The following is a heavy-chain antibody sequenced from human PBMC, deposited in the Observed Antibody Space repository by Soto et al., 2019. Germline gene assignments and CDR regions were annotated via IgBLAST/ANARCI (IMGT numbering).Heavy chain of an antibody. J-gene: IGHJ3*02. CDR1: GYTFTSYG. Sequence: ASVKVSCKASGYTFTSYGISWVRQAPGQGLEWMGWISAYNGNTNYAQKLQGRVTMTTDTSTSTAYMELRSLRSDDTAVYYCATSDVVVVADAFDIWGQGTMVTVSS. CDR3: ATSDVVVVADAFDI. V-gene: IGHV1-18*01. D-gene: IGHD2-15*01. CDR2: ISAYNGNT.